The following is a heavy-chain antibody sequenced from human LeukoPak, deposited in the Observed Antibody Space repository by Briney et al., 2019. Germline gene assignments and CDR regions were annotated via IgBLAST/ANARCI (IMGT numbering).Heavy chain of an antibody. J-gene: IGHJ3*02. D-gene: IGHD3-22*01. CDR2: IYYSGST. V-gene: IGHV4-59*08. Sequence: SETLSLTCTVSGGSISSYYWSWIRQPPGKGLEWIGYIYYSGSTNYNPSLKSRVIISVDTSKNQFSLNLSSVTAADTAVYYCARHSPFYYDSSGYRAFDIWGQGTMVTVSS. CDR1: GGSISSYY. CDR3: ARHSPFYYDSSGYRAFDI.